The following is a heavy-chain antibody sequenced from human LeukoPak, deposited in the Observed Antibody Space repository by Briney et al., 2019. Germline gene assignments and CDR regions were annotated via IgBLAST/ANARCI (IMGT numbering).Heavy chain of an antibody. J-gene: IGHJ4*02. Sequence: SVKVSCKASGYTFTAFYIHWVRQAPGQGLEWMGGIIPIFGTANYAQKFQGRVTITADESTSTAYMELSSLRSEDTAVYYCARSGEENYYDSSGQVSPFDYWGQGTLVTVSS. CDR3: ARSGEENYYDSSGQVSPFDY. V-gene: IGHV1-69*13. CDR1: GYTFTAFY. CDR2: IIPIFGTA. D-gene: IGHD3-22*01.